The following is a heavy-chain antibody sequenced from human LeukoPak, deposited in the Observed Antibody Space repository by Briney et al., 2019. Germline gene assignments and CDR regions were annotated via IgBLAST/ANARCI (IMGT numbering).Heavy chain of an antibody. Sequence: GRSLRLSCAASGFTFSSYGMHWVRQAPGKGLEWVAVISYDGSNKYYADSVKGRFTISRDNAKNTLYLQMNSLRAEDTAVYYCARSLPHEYSSSPFDYWGQGTLVTVSS. CDR1: GFTFSSYG. CDR3: ARSLPHEYSSSPFDY. V-gene: IGHV3-30*03. D-gene: IGHD6-6*01. CDR2: ISYDGSNK. J-gene: IGHJ4*02.